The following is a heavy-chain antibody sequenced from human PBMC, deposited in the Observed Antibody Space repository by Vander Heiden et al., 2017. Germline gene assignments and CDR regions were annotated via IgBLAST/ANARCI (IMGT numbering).Heavy chain of an antibody. CDR1: GFTFSSYD. CDR3: AREAGIGFDP. Sequence: EVQLVESGGGLVQPGGSLRLSSAASGFTFSSYDMHWVLQATGKGLEWVSAIGTAGDTYDPGPVKGRFTISRENAKNSLYLQMNSLRAGDTAVYYCAREAGIGFDPWGQGTLVTVSS. CDR2: IGTAGDT. J-gene: IGHJ5*02. D-gene: IGHD1-20*01. V-gene: IGHV3-13*01.